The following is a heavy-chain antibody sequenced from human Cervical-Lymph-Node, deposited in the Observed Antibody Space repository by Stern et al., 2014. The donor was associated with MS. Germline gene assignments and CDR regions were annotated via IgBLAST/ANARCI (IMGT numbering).Heavy chain of an antibody. J-gene: IGHJ6*02. CDR1: GYTFINYY. Sequence: VQLEESGAEVKKPGASVKVSCKASGYTFINYYMHWVRQAPGHGLEWMGIINTLGGSTDYTQKFQGRLTMTRDTYTTTVSMELSGLRPEDTAVYYCAREYVEASGVGYLYYGLDVWGQGTTVIVSS. CDR3: AREYVEASGVGYLYYGLDV. V-gene: IGHV1-46*01. D-gene: IGHD2-21*02. CDR2: INTLGGST.